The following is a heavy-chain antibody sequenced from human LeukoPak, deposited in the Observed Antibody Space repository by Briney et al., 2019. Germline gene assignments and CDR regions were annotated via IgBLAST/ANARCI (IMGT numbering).Heavy chain of an antibody. CDR2: IYTSGST. CDR1: GGSISSYY. D-gene: IGHD6-13*01. J-gene: IGHJ5*02. CDR3: ARGSQAAAVAANWFDP. Sequence: SETLSLTCTVDGGSISSYYWSWIRQPAGKGLEWIGRIYTSGSTNYNPSLKSRVTMSVDTSKNQFSLKLSSVTAADTAVYYCARGSQAAAVAANWFDPWGQGTLVTVSS. V-gene: IGHV4-4*07.